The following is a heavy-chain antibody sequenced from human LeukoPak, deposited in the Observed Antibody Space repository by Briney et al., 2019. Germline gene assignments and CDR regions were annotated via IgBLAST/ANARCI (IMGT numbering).Heavy chain of an antibody. D-gene: IGHD3-10*01. CDR2: INPKSGGT. CDR1: GYTFTGYY. CDR3: ARVTMLRGVIDAFDM. J-gene: IGHJ3*02. V-gene: IGHV1-2*02. Sequence: ASVKVSCKASGYTFTGYYMHWVRQAPGQGLEWMGWINPKSGGTNYAQKFQGRVTMTRDTSINTAYMELSRLRSDDTAVYYCARVTMLRGVIDAFDMWGQGTMVAVSS.